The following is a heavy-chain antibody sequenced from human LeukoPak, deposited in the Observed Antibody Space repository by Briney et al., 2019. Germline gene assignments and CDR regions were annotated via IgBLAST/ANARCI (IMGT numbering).Heavy chain of an antibody. CDR3: AREAYDIFALSIAARRGSGNWFDP. J-gene: IGHJ5*02. CDR1: GYTFTGYY. CDR2: INPNSGGT. D-gene: IGHD6-6*01. Sequence: VASVKVSCKASGYTFTGYYMHWVRQAPGQGLEWMGWINPNSGGTNYAQKFQGRVTMTRDTSISTAYMELSRLRSDDTAVYYCAREAYDIFALSIAARRGSGNWFDPWGQGTLVTVSS. V-gene: IGHV1-2*02.